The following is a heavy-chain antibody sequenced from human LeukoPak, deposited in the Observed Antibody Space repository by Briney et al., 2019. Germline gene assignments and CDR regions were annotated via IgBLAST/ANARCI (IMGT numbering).Heavy chain of an antibody. J-gene: IGHJ5*02. V-gene: IGHV4-30-2*01. CDR1: GGSISSGGYS. D-gene: IGHD5-18*01. CDR2: IYHSGST. Sequence: SQTLSLTCAVSGGSISSGGYSWSWIRQPPGKGLEWIGYIYHSGSTYYNPSLKSRVTISVDRSKNQFSLKLSSVTAADTAVYYCARGDTAMVNWFGPWGQGTLVTVSS. CDR3: ARGDTAMVNWFGP.